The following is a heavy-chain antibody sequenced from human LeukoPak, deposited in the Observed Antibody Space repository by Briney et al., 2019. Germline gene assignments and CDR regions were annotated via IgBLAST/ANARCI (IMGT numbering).Heavy chain of an antibody. D-gene: IGHD5-18*01. V-gene: IGHV4-39*01. J-gene: IGHJ4*02. CDR3: ARSPRGYSYEYYFDY. CDR2: IYYSGST. CDR1: GGSISSSSYY. Sequence: PETLSLTCTVSGGSISSSSYYWGWIRQPPGKGLEWIGSIYYSGSTYYNPSLKSRVTISVDTSKNQFSLKLSSVTAADTAVYYCARSPRGYSYEYYFDYWGQGTLVTVSS.